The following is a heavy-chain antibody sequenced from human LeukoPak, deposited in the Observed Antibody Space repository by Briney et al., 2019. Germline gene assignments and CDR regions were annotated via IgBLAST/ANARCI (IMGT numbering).Heavy chain of an antibody. CDR3: TTKHGFQEGIDY. D-gene: IGHD6-13*01. CDR2: IKSKTDGATT. J-gene: IGHJ4*02. CDR1: GLTFSNAC. V-gene: IGHV3-15*01. Sequence: GGSLRLSCAGSGLTFSNACMTWVRQAPGKGLEWVCHIKSKTDGATTEYTTPVKGRFTISRDDSKNTLYLQMNSLKTEDTALYYCTTKHGFQEGIDYWGQGTLVTVSS.